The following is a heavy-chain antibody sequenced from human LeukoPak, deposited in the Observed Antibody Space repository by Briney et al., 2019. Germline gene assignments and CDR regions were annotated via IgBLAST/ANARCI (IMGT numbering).Heavy chain of an antibody. CDR1: GGSFSGYY. CDR2: INHSGST. CDR3: ARGGSVDSGSYPTVIDY. Sequence: SETLSLTCAVYGGSFSGYYWSWIRQPPGKGLEWIGEINHSGSTNYNPSLKSRVTISVDTSKNQFSLKLSSVTAADAAVYYCARGGSVDSGSYPTVIDYWGQGTLVTVSS. V-gene: IGHV4-34*01. J-gene: IGHJ4*02. D-gene: IGHD1-26*01.